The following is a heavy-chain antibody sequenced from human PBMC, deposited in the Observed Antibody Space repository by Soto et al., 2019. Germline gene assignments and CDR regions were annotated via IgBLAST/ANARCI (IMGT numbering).Heavy chain of an antibody. J-gene: IGHJ6*02. CDR1: GYTFTSYD. Sequence: ASVKVSCKASGYTFTSYDINWVRQATGQGLEWMGWMNPNSGNTGYAQKFQGRVTMTRNTSISTAYMELSSLRSEDTAVYYCARGLADGTGYYYYYGMDVWGQGTTVTVSS. D-gene: IGHD6-13*01. CDR2: MNPNSGNT. CDR3: ARGLADGTGYYYYYGMDV. V-gene: IGHV1-8*01.